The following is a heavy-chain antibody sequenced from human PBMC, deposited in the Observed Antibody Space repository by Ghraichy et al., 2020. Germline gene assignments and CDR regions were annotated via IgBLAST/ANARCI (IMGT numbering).Heavy chain of an antibody. CDR1: GGSISGQY. V-gene: IGHV4-59*11. Sequence: SETLSLTCTVSGGSISGQYRNWIRQSPGQGLEWIGILHPSGTAIYNPSLKSRVTISEVTSKNQFFLKLSSVTAADTAVYYCARGIDSAKSGYWGQGILVTVSS. CDR3: ARGIDSAKSGY. CDR2: LHPSGTA. J-gene: IGHJ4*02. D-gene: IGHD3-22*01.